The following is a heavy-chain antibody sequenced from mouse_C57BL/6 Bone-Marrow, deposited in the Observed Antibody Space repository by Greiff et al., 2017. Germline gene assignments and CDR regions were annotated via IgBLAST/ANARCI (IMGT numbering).Heavy chain of an antibody. V-gene: IGHV7-3*01. CDR3: ASFYCGPYYFDY. D-gene: IGHD1-1*01. Sequence: EVKVEESGGGLVHPGGSLSLSCAASGFTFTAYYISWFRQPPGKALRGLGFIRNKANGYATEYSASVKGRFTFSRDNSQSILYLQVNALRAQDSATYYCASFYCGPYYFDYWGQGTTLTVSS. J-gene: IGHJ2*01. CDR2: IRNKANGYAT. CDR1: GFTFTAYY.